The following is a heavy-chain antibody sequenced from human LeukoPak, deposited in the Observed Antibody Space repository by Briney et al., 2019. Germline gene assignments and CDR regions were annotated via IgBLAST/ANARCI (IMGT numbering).Heavy chain of an antibody. CDR1: GFTFSSHP. CDR2: IRGSGDST. CDR3: AKSYSYYHMDD. V-gene: IGHV3-23*01. J-gene: IGHJ6*03. Sequence: GGSLRLSCAASGFTFSSHPMSWVRLAPGKGLEWVSSIRGSGDSTYYADPVKGRFTISRDNTKNTLYLQMNSLRGDDTAVYYCAKSYSYYHMDDWGKGTSVTVSS.